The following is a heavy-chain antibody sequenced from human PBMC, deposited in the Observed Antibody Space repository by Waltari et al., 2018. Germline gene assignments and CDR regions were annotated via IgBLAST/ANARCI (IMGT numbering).Heavy chain of an antibody. V-gene: IGHV4-38-2*01. CDR3: ARIGSSSWDFDY. D-gene: IGHD6-13*01. CDR1: GYSISSGYY. J-gene: IGHJ4*02. Sequence: QVQLQESGPGLVKPSETLSLTCAVSGYSISSGYYWGWIRQPPGKGLEWIGSIYHSGSTYYNPSLKSRGTISVDTSKNQFSLKLSSVTAADTAVYYCARIGSSSWDFDYWGQGTLVTVSS. CDR2: IYHSGST.